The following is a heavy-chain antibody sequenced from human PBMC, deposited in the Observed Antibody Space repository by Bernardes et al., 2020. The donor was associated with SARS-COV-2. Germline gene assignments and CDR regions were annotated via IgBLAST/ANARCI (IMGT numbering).Heavy chain of an antibody. D-gene: IGHD3-3*01. J-gene: IGHJ4*02. V-gene: IGHV1-69*13. CDR2: IIPIFETA. Sequence: SVQVSCKASGGIFNSYGISWVRQAPGQGLEWMGGIIPIFETANYAQKFQGRVTITADESTSTAYMELSSLRSEDTAVYYCARDGRFLEWSSSFDYWGQGTLVTVSS. CDR1: GGIFNSYG. CDR3: ARDGRFLEWSSSFDY.